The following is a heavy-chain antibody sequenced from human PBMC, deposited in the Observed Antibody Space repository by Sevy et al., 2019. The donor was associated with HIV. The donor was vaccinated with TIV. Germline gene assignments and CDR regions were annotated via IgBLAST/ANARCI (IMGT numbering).Heavy chain of an antibody. Sequence: SETLSLTCTVSGGSLSSGSYYWSWIRQPPGKGLEWIGYISYIGSTNYNPSLKSRVTISVDTSKNQLSLRLTSVTAADTAVYYCVRHRIVAAGGYFDNWGQGTLVTVSS. D-gene: IGHD6-13*01. CDR1: GGSLSSGSYY. CDR2: ISYIGST. J-gene: IGHJ4*02. V-gene: IGHV4-61*01. CDR3: VRHRIVAAGGYFDN.